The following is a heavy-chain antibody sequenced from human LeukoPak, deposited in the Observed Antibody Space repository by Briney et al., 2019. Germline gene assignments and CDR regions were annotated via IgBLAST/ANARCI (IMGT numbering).Heavy chain of an antibody. J-gene: IGHJ4*02. Sequence: GGSLRLSCAASGFTFSSYSMNWVRQAPGKGLEWVSYISSSSSTIYYADSVKGRFTISRDNAKNSLYLQMNSLRAEDTAVYYCARDNQHGYWGQGTLVTVSS. CDR2: ISSSSSTI. V-gene: IGHV3-48*01. CDR1: GFTFSSYS. CDR3: ARDNQHGY.